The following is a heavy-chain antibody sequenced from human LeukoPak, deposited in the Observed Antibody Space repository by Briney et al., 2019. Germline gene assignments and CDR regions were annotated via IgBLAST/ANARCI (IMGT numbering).Heavy chain of an antibody. J-gene: IGHJ6*03. CDR3: ARGSSGYYFGYYYYYMDV. CDR2: INHSGST. V-gene: IGHV4-34*01. Sequence: SETLSLTCTVSGGSISSYYWSWIRQPPGKGLEWIGEINHSGSTNYNPSLKSRVTISVDTSKNQFSLKLSSVTAADTAAYYCARGSSGYYFGYYYYYMDVWGKGTTVTVSS. D-gene: IGHD3-22*01. CDR1: GGSISSYY.